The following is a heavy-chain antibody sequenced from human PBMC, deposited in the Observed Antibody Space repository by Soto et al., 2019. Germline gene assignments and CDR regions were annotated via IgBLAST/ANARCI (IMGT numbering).Heavy chain of an antibody. V-gene: IGHV3-43*01. J-gene: IGHJ4*02. Sequence: EVLLEESGGAVVQPGGSLRVSCAASGFTFDEYTMHLVRQSPRKGLEWMSLISWEGGTTYYADSVKGRFTIYRDTGKNSLDLQMDSLSADDTALYSCTKVKTKYRTTSVVDFGSWGQGALMTVSS. D-gene: IGHD6-6*01. CDR2: ISWEGGTT. CDR3: TKVKTKYRTTSVVDFGS. CDR1: GFTFDEYT.